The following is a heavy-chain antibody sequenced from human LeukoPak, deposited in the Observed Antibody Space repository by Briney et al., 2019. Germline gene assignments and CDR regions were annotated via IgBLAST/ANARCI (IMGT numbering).Heavy chain of an antibody. J-gene: IGHJ5*02. D-gene: IGHD3-3*01. CDR3: ARGLPLRFLEWLARGIWFDP. CDR1: GGSISSYY. CDR2: IYDSGTT. Sequence: SETLSLTCTVSGGSISSYYWSWIRQPPGKGLEWFGYIYDSGTTNYNPSLKSRVTISVDTSENQFSLKLSSVTAADTAVYYCARGLPLRFLEWLARGIWFDPWGQGTLVAVSS. V-gene: IGHV4-59*12.